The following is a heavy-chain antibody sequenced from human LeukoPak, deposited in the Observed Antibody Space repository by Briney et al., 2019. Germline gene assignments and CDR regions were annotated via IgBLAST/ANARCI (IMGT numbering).Heavy chain of an antibody. CDR2: IWYDGSNE. CDR1: GFSFSDYG. CDR3: ARGRYSSAWWLDY. Sequence: GRSLILSCAASGFSFSDYGIHWVRQAPGRGLEWVALIWYDGSNENYADSVKGRFTISRDNSKSTVSLQMNSLRAEDTAVYYCARGRYSSAWWLDYWGQGTLVTVSS. J-gene: IGHJ4*02. V-gene: IGHV3-33*01. D-gene: IGHD6-19*01.